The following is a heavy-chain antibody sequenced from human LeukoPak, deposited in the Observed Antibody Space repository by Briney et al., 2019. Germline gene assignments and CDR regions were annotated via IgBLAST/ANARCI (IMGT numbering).Heavy chain of an antibody. CDR1: GYTFTSYW. Sequence: GESLKISCKGSGYTFTSYWIVWVRQMPGKGPEWMGMIFPGDSDTKYSPSFEGQITISADKSISSAYLQWSSLKASDTAIYYCARVWDNWVDYWGQGTLVTVSS. CDR3: ARVWDNWVDY. J-gene: IGHJ4*02. V-gene: IGHV5-51*01. D-gene: IGHD1-20*01. CDR2: IFPGDSDT.